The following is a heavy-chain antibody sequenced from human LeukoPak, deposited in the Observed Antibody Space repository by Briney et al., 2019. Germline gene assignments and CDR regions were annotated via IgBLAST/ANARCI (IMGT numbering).Heavy chain of an antibody. D-gene: IGHD6-13*01. Sequence: SETLSLTCAVSGYSISRFYYWGWIRPPPGKGLEWIASIYHSGSTYYNPSLKSRITIPVDTSKNQFSLKLTSVTAADAAVYYCATLAASAPRYFDYWGQGILVTVSS. CDR3: ATLAASAPRYFDY. V-gene: IGHV4-38-2*01. J-gene: IGHJ4*02. CDR1: GYSISRFYY. CDR2: IYHSGST.